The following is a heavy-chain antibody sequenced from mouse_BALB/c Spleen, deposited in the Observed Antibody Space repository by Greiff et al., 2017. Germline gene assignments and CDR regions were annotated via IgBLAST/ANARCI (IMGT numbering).Heavy chain of an antibody. D-gene: IGHD2-10*01. V-gene: IGHV14-3*02. CDR3: ARTYYGNYRFAY. Sequence: DVQLQESGAELVKPGASVKLSCTASGFNIKDTYMHWVKQRPEQGLEWIGRIDPANGNTKYDPKFQGKATITADTSSNTAYLQLSSLTSEDTAVYYCARTYYGNYRFAYWGQGTLVTVSA. CDR2: IDPANGNT. CDR1: GFNIKDTY. J-gene: IGHJ3*01.